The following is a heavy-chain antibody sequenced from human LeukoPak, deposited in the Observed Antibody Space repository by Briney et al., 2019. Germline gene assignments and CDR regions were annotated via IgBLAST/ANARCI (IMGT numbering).Heavy chain of an antibody. CDR3: AKDIGAVAGPRAFDY. Sequence: GGSLRLSCAASGFTFDDYAMHWVRQAPGKGLEWVSGISWNSGSIGYADSVKGRFTISRDNAKNSLYLQMNSLRAEDTALYYCAKDIGAVAGPRAFDYWGQGTLVTVSS. D-gene: IGHD6-19*01. CDR2: ISWNSGSI. CDR1: GFTFDDYA. V-gene: IGHV3-9*01. J-gene: IGHJ4*02.